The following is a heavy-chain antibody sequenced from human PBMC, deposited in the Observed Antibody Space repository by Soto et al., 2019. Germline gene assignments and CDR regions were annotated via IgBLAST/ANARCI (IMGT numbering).Heavy chain of an antibody. CDR2: ISSSGSTI. CDR1: GFTFSSYE. J-gene: IGHJ3*02. Sequence: GGSLRLSCAASGFTFSSYEMNWVRQAPGKGLEWVSYISSSGSTIYYADSVKGRFTISRDNAKNSLYLQMNSLRAEDTAVYYCARGRDSGSDAFDIWGQGTMVTVSS. D-gene: IGHD5-12*01. V-gene: IGHV3-48*03. CDR3: ARGRDSGSDAFDI.